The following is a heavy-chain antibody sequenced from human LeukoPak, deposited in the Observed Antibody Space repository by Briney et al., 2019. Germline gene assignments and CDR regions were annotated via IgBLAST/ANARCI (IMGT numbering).Heavy chain of an antibody. CDR2: VSGSGGST. Sequence: GGSLRLSCAASGFTFNSYAMTWVRQAPGKGLEWVSAVSGSGGSTYYPDSVEGRFTISRDNSKDTLYLQINSLRVEDTAVYYCAKDDSMTLDHFDSWGQGTLVTVSS. CDR1: GFTFNSYA. J-gene: IGHJ4*02. D-gene: IGHD4-11*01. V-gene: IGHV3-23*01. CDR3: AKDDSMTLDHFDS.